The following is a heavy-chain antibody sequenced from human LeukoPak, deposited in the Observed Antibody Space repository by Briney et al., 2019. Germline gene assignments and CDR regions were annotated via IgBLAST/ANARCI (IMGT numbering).Heavy chain of an antibody. CDR1: GFTFSSYW. D-gene: IGHD3-9*01. CDR3: TRDLMDYDVSTGLHHYYMDV. V-gene: IGHV3-74*01. CDR2: INGDGRNI. Sequence: GGSLRLSCVASGFTFSSYWMHWVRQDPRKGLVWVSRINGDGRNINYADSVRGRFAISRDNAKNTLYLQMNTLRVEDTAVYYCTRDLMDYDVSTGLHHYYMDVWGRGTTVTVSS. J-gene: IGHJ6*02.